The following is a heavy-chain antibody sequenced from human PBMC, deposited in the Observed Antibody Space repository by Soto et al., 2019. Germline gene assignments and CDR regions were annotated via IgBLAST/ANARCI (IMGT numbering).Heavy chain of an antibody. Sequence: ASVKVSCKASGYTFTTYGISWVRQAPGQGLEWMGWISPYNGTTKYAEKFQGEMTMTTDTATSTAYMDLRSLRSDDTAVYYCARDGERDTGLNFYYYLHGMDTWGQGTRVTVSS. CDR2: ISPYNGTT. CDR3: ARDGERDTGLNFYYYLHGMDT. D-gene: IGHD1-1*01. V-gene: IGHV1-18*04. J-gene: IGHJ6*02. CDR1: GYTFTTYG.